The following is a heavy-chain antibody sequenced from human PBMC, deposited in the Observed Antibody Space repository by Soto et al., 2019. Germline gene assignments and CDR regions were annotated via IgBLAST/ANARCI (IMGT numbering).Heavy chain of an antibody. CDR1: GGSISSSSYY. D-gene: IGHD3-3*01. Sequence: PSETLSLTCTVSGGSISSSSYYWGWIRQPPGKGLEWIGSIYYSGSTYYNPSLKSRVTISVDTSKNQFSLKLSSVTAADTAVYYCASIREWLLRNWYFDLWGSGTLVPVAS. CDR2: IYYSGST. CDR3: ASIREWLLRNWYFDL. J-gene: IGHJ2*01. V-gene: IGHV4-39*01.